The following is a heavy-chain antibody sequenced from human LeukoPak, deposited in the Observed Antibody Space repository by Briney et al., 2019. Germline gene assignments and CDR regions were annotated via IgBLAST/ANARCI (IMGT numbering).Heavy chain of an antibody. CDR2: INPNSGGT. Sequence: ASVKVSCKASGYSFTGYYIHWVRQAPGQGLEWMGWINPNSGGTNYAQKFQGRVTMTRDTSISTAYMELSRLTSDDTAVYYCARAPLEGFDYWGQGTLVTVSS. CDR3: ARAPLEGFDY. J-gene: IGHJ4*02. CDR1: GYSFTGYY. V-gene: IGHV1-2*02.